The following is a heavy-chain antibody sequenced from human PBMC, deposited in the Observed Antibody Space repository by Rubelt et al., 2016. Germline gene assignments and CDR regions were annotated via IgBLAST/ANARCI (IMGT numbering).Heavy chain of an antibody. CDR3: ARDLGPEYSSTWYGGVDF. CDR1: GFTFSSYA. CDR2: ISYDGFYK. Sequence: QLVESGGGVVQPGKSLRLSCAASGFTFSSYAMHWVRQAPGKGLEWVAVISYDGFYKLYVDSVKGRFSVSRDNSKNTVYLQMNSLKAEDTGIYYCARDLGPEYSSTWYGGVDFWGRGILVTVSS. D-gene: IGHD6-13*01. V-gene: IGHV3-30*04. J-gene: IGHJ4*02.